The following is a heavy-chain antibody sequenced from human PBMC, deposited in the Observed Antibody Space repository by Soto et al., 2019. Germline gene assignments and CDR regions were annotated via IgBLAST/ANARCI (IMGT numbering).Heavy chain of an antibody. J-gene: IGHJ3*02. CDR2: ISGYSGNT. CDR3: ARDWPGFCTSTNCRLGAFDI. Sequence: QDQLVQSGAEVKKPGASVKVSCKASGYTFSNYGISWVRQAPGQGLEWMGWISGYSGNTNYAQKFQGRVTLTTDTSTSTAYLDLRSLRSDDTAFYYCARDWPGFCTSTNCRLGAFDIWGQGTMVTVSS. D-gene: IGHD2-2*01. V-gene: IGHV1-18*01. CDR1: GYTFSNYG.